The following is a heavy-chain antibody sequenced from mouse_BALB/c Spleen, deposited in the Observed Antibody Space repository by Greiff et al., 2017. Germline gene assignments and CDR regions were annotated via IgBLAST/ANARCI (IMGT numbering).Heavy chain of an antibody. Sequence: VQLQQSGPELVKPGASVKMSCKASGYTFTSYVMHWVKQKPGQGLEWIGYINPYNDGTKYNEKFKGKATLTSDKSSSTAYMELSSLTNEDSAVYYCTRFTTAHYYAMDYWGQGTSVTVSS. CDR2: INPYNDGT. CDR3: TRFTTAHYYAMDY. D-gene: IGHD1-2*01. J-gene: IGHJ4*01. CDR1: GYTFTSYV. V-gene: IGHV1-14*01.